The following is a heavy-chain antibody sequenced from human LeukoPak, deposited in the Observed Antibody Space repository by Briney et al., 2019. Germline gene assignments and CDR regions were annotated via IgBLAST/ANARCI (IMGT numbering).Heavy chain of an antibody. V-gene: IGHV3-23*01. D-gene: IGHD2-2*01. Sequence: GGSLRLSCAASGFTFSSYAMSWVRQAPGKGLEWVSAISGSGGSTYYADSVKGRFTISRDNSKNTLYLQMNSLRAEDTAVYYCANFGCSSTSCLDYWGQGTLVTVSS. CDR2: ISGSGGST. CDR3: ANFGCSSTSCLDY. CDR1: GFTFSSYA. J-gene: IGHJ4*02.